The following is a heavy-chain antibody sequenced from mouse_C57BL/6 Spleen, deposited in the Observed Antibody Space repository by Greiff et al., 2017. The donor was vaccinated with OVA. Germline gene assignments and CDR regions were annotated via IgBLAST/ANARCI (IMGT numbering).Heavy chain of an antibody. V-gene: IGHV14-2*01. Sequence: EVKLMESGAELVKPGASVKLSCTASGFNIKDYYMHWVKQRTEQGLEWIGRIDPEDGETKYAPKFQGKATITADTSSNTAYLQLSSLTSEDTAVYYCARSLGSSPLNYFDYWGQGTTLTVSS. J-gene: IGHJ2*01. D-gene: IGHD1-1*01. CDR1: GFNIKDYY. CDR2: IDPEDGET. CDR3: ARSLGSSPLNYFDY.